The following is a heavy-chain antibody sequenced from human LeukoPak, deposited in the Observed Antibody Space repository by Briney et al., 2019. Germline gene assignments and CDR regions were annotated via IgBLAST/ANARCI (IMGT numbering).Heavy chain of an antibody. D-gene: IGHD1-26*01. CDR3: ARVDAGNYDY. CDR2: IDGTDGGS. Sequence: GGFLRLSCVTSGFRFSSYVMSWVRQAPGKGLEYVSSIDGTDGGSYYAESVKGRFTISRDNSKNTLFLQMNSLRVEDTAVYYCARVDAGNYDYWGQGTLLTVSS. J-gene: IGHJ4*02. CDR1: GFRFSSYV. V-gene: IGHV3-23*01.